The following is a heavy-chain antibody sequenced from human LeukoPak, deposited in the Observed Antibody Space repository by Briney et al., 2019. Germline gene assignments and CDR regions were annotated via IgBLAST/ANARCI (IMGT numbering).Heavy chain of an antibody. J-gene: IGHJ4*02. V-gene: IGHV3-74*01. CDR2: INSDGSWT. D-gene: IGHD2/OR15-2a*01. CDR1: GNYW. CDR3: VSFYETY. Sequence: GGSLGLSCAASGNYWMHWVRQAPGKGLVWVSHINSDGSWTSYADSVKGRFTISKDNAKNTVYLQMNSLRAEDTAVYYCVSFYETYWGRGTLVTVSS.